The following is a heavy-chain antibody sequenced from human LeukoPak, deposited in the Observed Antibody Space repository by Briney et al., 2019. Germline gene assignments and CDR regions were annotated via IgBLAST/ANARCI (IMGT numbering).Heavy chain of an antibody. J-gene: IGHJ4*02. CDR2: ISWNSGSI. D-gene: IGHD2-21*02. CDR3: AKEGAYCGGDCYSAIDY. Sequence: GRSLRLSCAASGFTFDDYAMHWVRQAPGKGLEWVSGISWNSGSIGYADSVKGRFTISRDNAKNSLYLQMNSLRAEDTALYYCAKEGAYCGGDCYSAIDYWGQGTLVTVSS. V-gene: IGHV3-9*01. CDR1: GFTFDDYA.